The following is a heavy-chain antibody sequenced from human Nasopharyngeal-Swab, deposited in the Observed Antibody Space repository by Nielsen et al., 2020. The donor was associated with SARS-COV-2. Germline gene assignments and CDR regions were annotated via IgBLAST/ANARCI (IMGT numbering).Heavy chain of an antibody. CDR2: TYRSGSGSA. V-gene: IGHV4-39*07. D-gene: IGHD6-19*01. Sequence: SETLSLTCTVSGDSISRSDDYWGWIRQTPGEGLEWIVSTYRSGSGSAYYNPSLKSRVTISIVPSKNLFSLNLKSVTAADTAVYYCARIIRRRGWYSHVDYWGQGTLVTVSS. J-gene: IGHJ4*02. CDR3: ARIIRRRGWYSHVDY. CDR1: GDSISRSDDY.